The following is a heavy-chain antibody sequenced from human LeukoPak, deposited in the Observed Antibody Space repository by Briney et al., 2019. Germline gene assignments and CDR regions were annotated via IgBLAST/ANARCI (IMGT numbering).Heavy chain of an antibody. J-gene: IGHJ6*02. CDR1: EFTFSSYA. D-gene: IGHD1-14*01. Sequence: AGGSLRLSCAASEFTFSSYAMQWVRQTLGKGLEWVSGISASGDTTYYADSVKGRFTISRDNSKNTLYLQMNSLRAEDTAIYYCAKYVTAKGPPYGLDVWGQGTAVTVSS. CDR3: AKYVTAKGPPYGLDV. V-gene: IGHV3-23*01. CDR2: ISASGDTT.